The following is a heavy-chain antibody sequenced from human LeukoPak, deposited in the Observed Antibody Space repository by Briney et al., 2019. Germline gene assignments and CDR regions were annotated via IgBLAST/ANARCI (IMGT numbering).Heavy chain of an antibody. CDR3: AKDLGSGPYGWAFDI. CDR2: ISNTGGST. Sequence: GGSLRLSCAASGFTFISYAMSWVRQAPGKGLEWVSGISNTGGSTYYADSVKGRFTISRDNSKNTLYLQMNSLRAEDTAVYYCAKDLGSGPYGWAFDIWGQGTMVTVSS. CDR1: GFTFISYA. D-gene: IGHD6-19*01. V-gene: IGHV3-23*01. J-gene: IGHJ3*02.